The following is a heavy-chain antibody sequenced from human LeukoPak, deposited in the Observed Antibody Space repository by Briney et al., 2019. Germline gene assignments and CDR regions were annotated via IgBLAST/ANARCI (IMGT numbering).Heavy chain of an antibody. CDR2: TSYDGSNK. CDR3: ARGECSSTSCPAYYYYYYGMDV. J-gene: IGHJ6*02. CDR1: GFTFSSYA. V-gene: IGHV3-30*04. D-gene: IGHD2-2*01. Sequence: GGSLRLSCAASGFTFSSYAMHWVRQAPGKGLEWVAVTSYDGSNKYYADSVKGRFTISRDNSKNTLYLQMNSLRAEDTAVYYCARGECSSTSCPAYYYYYYGMDVWGQGTTVTVSS.